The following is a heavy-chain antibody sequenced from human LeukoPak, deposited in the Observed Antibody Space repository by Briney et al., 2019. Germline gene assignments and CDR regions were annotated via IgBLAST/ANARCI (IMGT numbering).Heavy chain of an antibody. J-gene: IGHJ5*02. CDR2: INPSGGST. CDR1: GYTFTSYY. V-gene: IGHV1-46*01. CDR3: ARDLGWDRSGGSCSNWFDP. D-gene: IGHD2-15*01. Sequence: ASVKVSCKASGYTFTSYYMHWVRQAPGQGLEWMGIINPSGGSTSYAQKFQGRVTMTRDTSTSTVYMELSSLRSEDTAVYYCARDLGWDRSGGSCSNWFDPWGQGTLVTVSS.